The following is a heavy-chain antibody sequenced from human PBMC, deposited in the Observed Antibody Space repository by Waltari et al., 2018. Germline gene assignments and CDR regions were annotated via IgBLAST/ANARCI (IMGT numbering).Heavy chain of an antibody. CDR1: GYSFTSYW. CDR3: ARRITAAGGGDYGMDV. J-gene: IGHJ6*02. V-gene: IGHV5-10-1*03. D-gene: IGHD6-13*01. Sequence: EVQLVQSGAEVKKPGESLRISCTGSGYSFTSYWISWVRQLPGKGLEWMGRIDPSDSYTNYSPSFQGHVTISADKSISTAYLQWSSLKASDTAMYYCARRITAAGGGDYGMDVWGQGTTVTVSS. CDR2: IDPSDSYT.